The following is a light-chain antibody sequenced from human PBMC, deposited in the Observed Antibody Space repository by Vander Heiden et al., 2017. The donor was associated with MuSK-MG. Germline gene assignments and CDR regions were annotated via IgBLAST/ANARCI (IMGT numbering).Light chain of an antibody. J-gene: IGKJ4*01. CDR1: QSITNY. CDR3: QQRDSTPHT. V-gene: IGKV1-39*01. CDR2: AES. Sequence: DIQMTQSPSSLSASVGDRVTITCRASQSITNYLNWFQQKPGKAPKLLIYAESVLQSGVPSRFSGSGSGTYFTLTISSLQPEDFATYYCQQRDSTPHTFGGRTKVEIK.